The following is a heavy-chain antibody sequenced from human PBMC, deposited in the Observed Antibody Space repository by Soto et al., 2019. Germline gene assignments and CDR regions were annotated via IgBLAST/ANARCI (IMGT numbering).Heavy chain of an antibody. D-gene: IGHD2-15*01. CDR3: ARASLYCSGGNCFPYYFDY. Sequence: ASVKVSCKTSGYTFTSYDFGWVRQAPGQGLQWMGWISVYTGDTKYTQSLQGRVTMTTDTSTTTAYMELRSLRSDDTAVYYFARASLYCSGGNCFPYYFDYWGQGTLVTVSS. CDR1: GYTFTSYD. V-gene: IGHV1-18*04. J-gene: IGHJ4*02. CDR2: ISVYTGDT.